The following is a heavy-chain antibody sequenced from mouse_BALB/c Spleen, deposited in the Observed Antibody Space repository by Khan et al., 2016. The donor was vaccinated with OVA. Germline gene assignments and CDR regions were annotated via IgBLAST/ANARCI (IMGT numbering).Heavy chain of an antibody. D-gene: IGHD2-2*01. J-gene: IGHJ3*01. Sequence: EVQLKESGPELVKPGASVKMSCKASGYTFTSYIMHWVKQKPGQGLECIGYIYPYNDGTKYNEKFKGKATLSSDKSSSTAYMELSSLTSEDSAVYYGARGGFGSFAYWGQGTLVTVSA. CDR2: IYPYNDGT. CDR1: GYTFTSYI. CDR3: ARGGFGSFAY. V-gene: IGHV1S136*01.